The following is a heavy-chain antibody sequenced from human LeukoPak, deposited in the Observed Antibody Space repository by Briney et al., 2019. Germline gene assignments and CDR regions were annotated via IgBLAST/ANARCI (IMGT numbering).Heavy chain of an antibody. CDR3: AKDFGGRDGMGDFWSGYFGGPFDY. D-gene: IGHD3-3*01. CDR2: ISGSGGST. CDR1: GGSISSSSYY. Sequence: PSETLSLTCTVSGGSISSSSYYWGWIRQPPGKGLEWVSAISGSGGSTYYADSVKGRFTISRDNSKNTLYLQMNSLRAEDTAVYYCAKDFGGRDGMGDFWSGYFGGPFDYWGQGTLVTVSS. V-gene: IGHV3-23*01. J-gene: IGHJ4*02.